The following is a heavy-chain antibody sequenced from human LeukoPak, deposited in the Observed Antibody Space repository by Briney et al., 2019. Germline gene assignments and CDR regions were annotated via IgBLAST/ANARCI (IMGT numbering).Heavy chain of an antibody. V-gene: IGHV4-59*01. CDR2: IYSSGST. CDR1: GGSISGSY. J-gene: IGHJ4*02. CDR3: ARKGHFDFTVDY. Sequence: SETLSLTCTLSGGSISGSYWNWIRQPPGKGLEWIGYIYSSGSTNYNPSLKSRVTISVDTSKNQFSLRLSSVTAADTAVYYCARKGHFDFTVDYWGQGTLVTVSS. D-gene: IGHD3-9*01.